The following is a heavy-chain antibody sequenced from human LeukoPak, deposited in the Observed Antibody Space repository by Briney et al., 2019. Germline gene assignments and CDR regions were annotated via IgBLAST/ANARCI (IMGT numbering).Heavy chain of an antibody. CDR2: ISYDGSNK. D-gene: IGHD3-22*01. V-gene: IGHV3-30*18. Sequence: PARSLRLSSSASGFTFSSYGMHWLRQAQGQGLEWGAVISYDGSNKYYTDPVKGRFTISRDNSKNTLYLQMNSLRAEDTAVYYCAKEELDYYDLYYFDYWGQGTLVTVSS. CDR3: AKEELDYYDLYYFDY. J-gene: IGHJ4*02. CDR1: GFTFSSYG.